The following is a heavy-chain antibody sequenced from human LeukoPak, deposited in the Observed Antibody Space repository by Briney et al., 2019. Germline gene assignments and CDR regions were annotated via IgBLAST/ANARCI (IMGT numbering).Heavy chain of an antibody. Sequence: SETLSLTCAVYGGSFSGYYWSWIRQPPGKGLEWIGEINHSGSTNYNPSLKSRVTISVDTSKNQFSLKLSSVTAADTAVYNCARGRAYSYDSSGYYPDFDYWGQGTLVTVSS. J-gene: IGHJ4*02. V-gene: IGHV4-34*01. D-gene: IGHD3-22*01. CDR3: ARGRAYSYDSSGYYPDFDY. CDR2: INHSGST. CDR1: GGSFSGYY.